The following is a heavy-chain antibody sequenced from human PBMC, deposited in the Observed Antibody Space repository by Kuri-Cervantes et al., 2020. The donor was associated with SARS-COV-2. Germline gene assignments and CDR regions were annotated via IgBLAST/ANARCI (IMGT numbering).Heavy chain of an antibody. CDR3: AKGGNRDNWFDP. CDR2: IIPIFGTT. D-gene: IGHD1-14*01. V-gene: IGHV1-69*13. J-gene: IGHJ5*02. CDR1: GGTFSNYA. Sequence: SVKVSCKASGGTFSNYALSWVRQAPGQGLEWMGGIIPIFGTTNYAQRFQGRVTIIADGSTSTAYMELSSLGFEDTAVHYCAKGGNRDNWFDPWGQGTLVTVSS.